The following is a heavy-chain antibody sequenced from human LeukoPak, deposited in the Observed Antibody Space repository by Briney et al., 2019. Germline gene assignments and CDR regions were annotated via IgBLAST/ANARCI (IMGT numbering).Heavy chain of an antibody. V-gene: IGHV3-21*01. CDR3: AREEGYDFWSNYYFDY. CDR2: ISSSSSYI. D-gene: IGHD3-3*01. J-gene: IGHJ4*02. CDR1: GFTGSSYS. Sequence: GGSLRFSRAASGFTGSSYSMTWVGQAPGTGLELVSSISSSSSYIYYADSVKGRFTISRDNAKNSLYLQMNSLRAEDTAVYYCAREEGYDFWSNYYFDYWGQGTLVTVSS.